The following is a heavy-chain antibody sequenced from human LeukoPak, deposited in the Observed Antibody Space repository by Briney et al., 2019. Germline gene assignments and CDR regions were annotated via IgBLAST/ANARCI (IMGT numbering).Heavy chain of an antibody. Sequence: GRSLRISCAASGFTFSSYAMSWVLEAPGKGLEGVSAISVSGGSTYYADSVKGRSTISRDNSKNTLYLQMNRLRAEDTAVYYCAKDGPQYYYGSGSYLDYWGQGTLVTVSS. CDR3: AKDGPQYYYGSGSYLDY. CDR2: ISVSGGST. CDR1: GFTFSSYA. J-gene: IGHJ4*02. V-gene: IGHV3-23*01. D-gene: IGHD3-10*01.